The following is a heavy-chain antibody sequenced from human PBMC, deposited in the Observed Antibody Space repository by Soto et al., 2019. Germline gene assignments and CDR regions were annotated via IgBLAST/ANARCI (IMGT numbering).Heavy chain of an antibody. CDR3: ARFGQFSLTDAFDI. CDR2: IDPSDSDI. J-gene: IGHJ3*02. CDR1: GYRFASYR. D-gene: IGHD3-16*01. Sequence: GESLKISCKGSGYRFASYRIAWVRQMPGKGLEWMGIIDPSDSDIRYSPSFQGQVTISADKSISTAYLQWSSLKASDTAIYYCARFGQFSLTDAFDISGQGTMVTVSS. V-gene: IGHV5-51*01.